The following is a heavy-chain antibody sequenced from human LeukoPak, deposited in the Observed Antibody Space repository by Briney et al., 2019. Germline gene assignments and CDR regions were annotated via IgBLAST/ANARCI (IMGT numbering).Heavy chain of an antibody. D-gene: IGHD6-19*01. V-gene: IGHV1-2*02. CDR1: GYTFTGYY. Sequence: ASVKVSCKASGYTFTGYYMHWVRQAPGQGLEWMGWINPNSGGTNYAQKFQGRVTMTRDTSISTAYMELSRLRSDDTAAYYCARMAVAGISLGYFDYWGQGTLVTVSS. CDR2: INPNSGGT. J-gene: IGHJ4*02. CDR3: ARMAVAGISLGYFDY.